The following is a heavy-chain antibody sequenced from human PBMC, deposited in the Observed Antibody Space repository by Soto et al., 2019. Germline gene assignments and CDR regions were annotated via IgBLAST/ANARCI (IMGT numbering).Heavy chain of an antibody. CDR2: IWYDGSNK. D-gene: IGHD3-22*01. V-gene: IGHV3-33*08. CDR3: ARSNYYDSSGYYYWVAFDI. Sequence: GGSLILSCAASGCTFTNYWMSLVRQAPGKGLEWVAVIWYDGSNKYYADSVKGRFTISRDNSKNTLYLQMNSLRAEDTAVYCCARSNYYDSSGYYYWVAFDIWGQGTMVTVSS. CDR1: GCTFTNYW. J-gene: IGHJ3*02.